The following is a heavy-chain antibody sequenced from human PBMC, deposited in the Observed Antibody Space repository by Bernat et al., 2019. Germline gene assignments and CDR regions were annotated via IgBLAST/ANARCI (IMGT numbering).Heavy chain of an antibody. Sequence: VQLVESGGGLVQPGGSLRLSCAASGFTFTRYWMSWVRQAPGKGLEWVAHLKQDGSEKYYVDSVKGRFTISRDNAKNSLYLQMNSLRAEDTALYYCARIGYTSSGFDYWGQGTPVTVSS. J-gene: IGHJ4*02. CDR2: LKQDGSEK. D-gene: IGHD6-13*01. CDR3: ARIGYTSSGFDY. CDR1: GFTFTRYW. V-gene: IGHV3-7*03.